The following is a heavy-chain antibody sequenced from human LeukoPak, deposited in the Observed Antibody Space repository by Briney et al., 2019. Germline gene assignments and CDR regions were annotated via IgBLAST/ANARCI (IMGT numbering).Heavy chain of an antibody. CDR3: ARMYSGTSYYFDY. D-gene: IGHD1-26*01. J-gene: IGHJ4*02. Sequence: KPSETLSLTCSVSGVSISIYYWIWIRQPPAKGLEWMGFFSYSGSTKYNPSLKSRVTMPVDTSKNQFSLKLSSVTAADTAVYYCARMYSGTSYYFDYWGQGTLVTVSS. V-gene: IGHV4-59*01. CDR2: FSYSGST. CDR1: GVSISIYY.